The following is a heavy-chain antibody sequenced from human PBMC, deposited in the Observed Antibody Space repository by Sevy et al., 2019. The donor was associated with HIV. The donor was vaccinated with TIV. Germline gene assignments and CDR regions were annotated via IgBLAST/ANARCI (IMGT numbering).Heavy chain of an antibody. CDR2: INPYNGDT. D-gene: IGHD2-2*01. V-gene: IGHV1-18*01. J-gene: IGHJ6*02. CDR1: VYTFTAYS. CDR3: VRDIRDPTAPRYQYFDYILDV. Sequence: ASVKVSCKASVYTFTAYSVTWLRQAPGQGLEWVAWINPYNGDTKYPEKFQGRVTVIADTSTSTAYMEMRSLRSDDTAIYYCVRDIRDPTAPRYQYFDYILDVWGQGTSVTVSS.